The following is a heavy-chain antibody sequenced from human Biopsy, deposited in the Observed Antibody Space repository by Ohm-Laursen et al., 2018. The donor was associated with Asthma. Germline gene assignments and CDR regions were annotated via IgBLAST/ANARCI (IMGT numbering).Heavy chain of an antibody. D-gene: IGHD3-22*01. J-gene: IGHJ3*01. V-gene: IGHV3-23*01. CDR3: VKDTLIDSKNYYTFEV. Sequence: GSLRLSCTASGFAFSNYPMSWARQAPGKGLAWVGTIRPGQPDIDYEPPVRGRFFISRDDSKNTLYLDMTSLRAGDTAVYYCVKDTLIDSKNYYTFEVWGQGTMVAVSS. CDR2: IRPGQPDI. CDR1: GFAFSNYP.